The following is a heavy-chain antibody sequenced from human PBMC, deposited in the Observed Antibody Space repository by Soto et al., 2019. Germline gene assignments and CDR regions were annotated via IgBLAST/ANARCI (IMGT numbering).Heavy chain of an antibody. CDR1: GFTFTNYF. D-gene: IGHD6-25*01. Sequence: QVQLVQSGAEVKKPGASVKVSCKASGFTFTNYFFHWVRQAPRQGLEWMGIISPYDGSTHYVKSLQGRVTMTSDTSTSTVYMDLSSLRSEDTAVYYCARGDGRGSSGFYYYYGMDVWGHGTTVTVSS. CDR2: ISPYDGST. CDR3: ARGDGRGSSGFYYYYGMDV. J-gene: IGHJ6*02. V-gene: IGHV1-46*01.